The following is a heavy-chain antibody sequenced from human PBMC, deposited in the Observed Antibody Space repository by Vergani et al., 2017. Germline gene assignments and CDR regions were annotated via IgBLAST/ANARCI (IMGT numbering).Heavy chain of an antibody. CDR1: EFTFSNYA. CDR2: ISSSSSYI. J-gene: IGHJ3*02. D-gene: IGHD6-13*01. Sequence: EVQLLESGGGLVQPGGSLRLTCAASEFTFSNYAMNWVRQAPGKGLEWVSSISSSSSYIYYADSVKGRFTISRDNAKNSLYLQMNSLRAEDTAVYYCARDRGSSWYSNAFDIWGQGTMVTVSS. V-gene: IGHV3-21*02. CDR3: ARDRGSSWYSNAFDI.